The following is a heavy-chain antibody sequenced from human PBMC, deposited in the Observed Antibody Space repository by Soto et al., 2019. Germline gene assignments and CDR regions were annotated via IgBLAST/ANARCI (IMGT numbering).Heavy chain of an antibody. V-gene: IGHV3-23*01. J-gene: IGHJ3*02. Sequence: EVQLLESGGGLVQPGGSLRLSCAASGFTFSSYAMSWVRQAPGKGLELVSSISGSGGSTYYADSVKGRFTISRDNSKNTLYLQMNSMRAEDTAVYYCAKGLYCSGGSCYLRGLQSDAFDIWGQGTMVTVSS. CDR2: ISGSGGST. D-gene: IGHD2-15*01. CDR3: AKGLYCSGGSCYLRGLQSDAFDI. CDR1: GFTFSSYA.